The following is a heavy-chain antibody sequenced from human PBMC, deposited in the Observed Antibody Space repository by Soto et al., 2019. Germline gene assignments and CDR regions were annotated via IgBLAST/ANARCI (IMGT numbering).Heavy chain of an antibody. V-gene: IGHV4-39*01. J-gene: IGHJ4*02. CDR1: CASLSSISYY. CDR3: ASRHCCDGSCYIPDFHS. Sequence: QLQLQESGPGLVKPSETLSLNCTVSCASLSSISYYWGWIRQPPGKGLELVGSILFNGNIYYNPSPSGPVHISGDMSSNEFPVMVQSATAADTAVYFCASRHCCDGSCYIPDFHSCSQGALVAVSA. CDR2: ILFNGNI. D-gene: IGHD2-15*01.